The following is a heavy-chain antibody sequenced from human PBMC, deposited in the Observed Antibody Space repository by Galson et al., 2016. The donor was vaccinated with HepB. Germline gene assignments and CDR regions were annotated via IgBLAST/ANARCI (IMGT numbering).Heavy chain of an antibody. J-gene: IGHJ3*01. CDR1: GFTFTNYW. Sequence: SLRLSCAASGFTFTNYWIHWVRQVPGKGLEWVARIDADGSGTSFADSVRGRFAISRDNAKNTLPLQMDSLRAEDTAVYFCTTAFEFWGQGTTVTVAS. V-gene: IGHV3-74*01. CDR3: TTAFEF. CDR2: IDADGSGT.